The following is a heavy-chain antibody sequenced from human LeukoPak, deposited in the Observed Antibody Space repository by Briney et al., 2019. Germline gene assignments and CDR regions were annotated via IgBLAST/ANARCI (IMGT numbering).Heavy chain of an antibody. J-gene: IGHJ5*02. CDR2: IYYSGGT. CDR3: ARRWSGYYDSSGYYSARGWFDP. Sequence: PSETLSLTCTVSGGSISSYYWSWIRQPPGKGLEWIGYIYYSGGTNYNPSPKSRVTISVDTSKNQFSLKLSSVTAADTAVYYCARRWSGYYDSSGYYSARGWFDPWGQGTLVAVSS. CDR1: GGSISSYY. V-gene: IGHV4-59*01. D-gene: IGHD3-22*01.